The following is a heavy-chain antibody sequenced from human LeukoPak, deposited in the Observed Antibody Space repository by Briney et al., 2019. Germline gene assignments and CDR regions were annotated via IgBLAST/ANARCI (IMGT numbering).Heavy chain of an antibody. CDR3: ANGLAASGDFALRDYYYFMDL. J-gene: IGHJ6*03. D-gene: IGHD7-27*01. CDR1: GFTFNSYA. V-gene: IGHV3-23*01. CDR2: ISGGGAST. Sequence: GGSLRRSCAGSGFTFNSYAMRWLGPGPGKGREGVSGISGGGASTDYADSVRGRMTVMRYNSPTTLYLHIMNLRAEASALHYCANGLAASGDFALRDYYYFMDLWGKGTTVTVSS.